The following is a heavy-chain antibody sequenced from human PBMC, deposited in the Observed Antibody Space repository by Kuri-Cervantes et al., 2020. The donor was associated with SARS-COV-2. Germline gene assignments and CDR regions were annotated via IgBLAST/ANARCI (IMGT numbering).Heavy chain of an antibody. J-gene: IGHJ5*02. CDR3: ARVSAETIFGVVTTAAWFDP. D-gene: IGHD3-3*01. V-gene: IGHV4-59*01. Sequence: SETLSLTCTVSGGSISSYYWSWIRQPPGKGLEWIGYIYYNGSTNYNPSLKSRVTISVDTSKNQFSLKLSSVTAADTAVYYCARVSAETIFGVVTTAAWFDPWGQGTLVTVSS. CDR2: IYYNGST. CDR1: GGSISSYY.